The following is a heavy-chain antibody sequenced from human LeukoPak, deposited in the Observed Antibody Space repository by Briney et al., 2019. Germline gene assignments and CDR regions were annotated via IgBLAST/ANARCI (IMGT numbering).Heavy chain of an antibody. J-gene: IGHJ4*02. CDR1: GFTFSTYW. V-gene: IGHV3-23*01. CDR3: ARDYADYVGYFFFDY. Sequence: GGSLRLSCAASGFTFSTYWMSWVRQAPGKGLEWVSSISGGGETTYYADSAKGRFTISRDNSQNTLYLQMNSLRAEDTAVYYCARDYADYVGYFFFDYWGQGTLVTVSS. D-gene: IGHD4-17*01. CDR2: ISGGGETT.